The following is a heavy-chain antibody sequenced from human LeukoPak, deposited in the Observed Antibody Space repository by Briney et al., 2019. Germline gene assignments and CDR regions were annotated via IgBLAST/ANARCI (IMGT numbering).Heavy chain of an antibody. Sequence: GESLKISCKSSGYSFTNYWISWVRQMPGKGLEWMGIIYPGNSDTRYSPSFQGQVTISADKSISTAYLQWSSLKASDTAMYYCARYSSSSEGDYWGQGTLVTVS. CDR1: GYSFTNYW. CDR2: IYPGNSDT. CDR3: ARYSSSSEGDY. D-gene: IGHD6-6*01. V-gene: IGHV5-51*01. J-gene: IGHJ4*02.